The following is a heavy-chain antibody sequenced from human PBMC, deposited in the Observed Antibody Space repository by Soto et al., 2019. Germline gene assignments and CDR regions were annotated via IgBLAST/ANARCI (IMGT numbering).Heavy chain of an antibody. Sequence: EVQLVESGGGLVQPGGSLRLSCAASGFTFSTYWMTWVRQAPGKGMEWVANIWPDGSEKKPVASVKGRFTISRDHANNSPYLQMNFWRAMDTAMYYCARGAADMDVWGKGTTETVSS. CDR1: GFTFSTYW. V-gene: IGHV3-7*04. D-gene: IGHD6-25*01. CDR3: ARGAADMDV. J-gene: IGHJ6*03. CDR2: IWPDGSEK.